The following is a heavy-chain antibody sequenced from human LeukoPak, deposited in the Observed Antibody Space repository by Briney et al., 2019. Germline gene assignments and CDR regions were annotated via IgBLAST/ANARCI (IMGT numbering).Heavy chain of an antibody. J-gene: IGHJ3*02. Sequence: PSETLSLTCTVSGVSIRSYYWSWIRQPPGKGLEWIGYIYYSGSTNYNPSLKSRVTISIDTSKNQFSLKLSSVTAADTAVYYCASPRGGYQAEAFDIWGQGTMVTVSS. CDR3: ASPRGGYQAEAFDI. CDR1: GVSIRSYY. D-gene: IGHD3-16*02. CDR2: IYYSGST. V-gene: IGHV4-59*01.